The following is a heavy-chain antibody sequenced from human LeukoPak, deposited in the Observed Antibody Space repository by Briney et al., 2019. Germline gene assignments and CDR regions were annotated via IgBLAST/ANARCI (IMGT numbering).Heavy chain of an antibody. Sequence: SGTLSLTCAVYGGSFSGYYWSWIRQPPGKGLEWIGEINHSGSTNYNPSLKSRVTISLDTSKNQFSMNLISVTAADTAVYYCAREGVAAAGKLDYWGQGTLVTVSS. J-gene: IGHJ4*02. D-gene: IGHD6-13*01. CDR1: GGSFSGYY. CDR2: INHSGST. CDR3: AREGVAAAGKLDY. V-gene: IGHV4-34*01.